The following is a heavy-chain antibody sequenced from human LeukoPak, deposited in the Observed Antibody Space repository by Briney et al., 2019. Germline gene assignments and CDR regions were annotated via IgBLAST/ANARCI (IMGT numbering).Heavy chain of an antibody. V-gene: IGHV1-24*01. CDR1: GYTLTELS. CDR3: AVPYDILTGYYSRPAEYFQH. CDR2: FDPEDGET. J-gene: IGHJ1*01. D-gene: IGHD3-9*01. Sequence: ASVKVSCKVSGYTLTELSMHWVRQAPGKGLEWMGGFDPEDGETIYAQKFQGRVTMTEDTSTDTAYMELSSLRSEDTAVYYCAVPYDILTGYYSRPAEYFQHWGQGTLVTVSS.